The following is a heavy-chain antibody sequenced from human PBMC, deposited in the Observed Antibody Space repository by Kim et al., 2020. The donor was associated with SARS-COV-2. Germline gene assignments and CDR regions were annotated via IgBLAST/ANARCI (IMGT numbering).Heavy chain of an antibody. CDR2: IYYSGST. CDR3: ARSRGGVEYKGWELDDY. J-gene: IGHJ4*02. CDR1: GGSISSYY. Sequence: SETLSLTCTVSGGSISSYYWSWIRQPPGKGLEWIGYIYYSGSTNYNPSLKSRVTISVDTSKNQFSLKLSSVTAADTAVYYCARSRGGVEYKGWELDDYWGQGTLVTVSS. V-gene: IGHV4-59*08. D-gene: IGHD1-26*01.